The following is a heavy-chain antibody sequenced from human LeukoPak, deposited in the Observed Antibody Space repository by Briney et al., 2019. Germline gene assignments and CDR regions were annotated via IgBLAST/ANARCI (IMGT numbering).Heavy chain of an antibody. V-gene: IGHV4-59*01. CDR1: GGSISSYY. Sequence: PSETLSLTCTVSGGSISSYYWSWIRQPPGKGLEWIGYIYYSGSTNYNPSRKSRVTIAVDTSKNQFSLKLSSVTAADTAVYYCASCAGTSCYYYYYMDVWGKGTTVTVSS. CDR2: IYYSGST. D-gene: IGHD2-2*01. J-gene: IGHJ6*03. CDR3: ASCAGTSCYYYYYMDV.